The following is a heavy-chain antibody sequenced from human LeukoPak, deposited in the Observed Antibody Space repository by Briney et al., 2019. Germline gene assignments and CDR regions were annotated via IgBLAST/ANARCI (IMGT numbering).Heavy chain of an antibody. Sequence: SETLSLTCSVSGVSISSSTYYWGWIRQPPGKGLEWIGSMYYGGSTYYNPSLKSRVTMSVDTSKNHFSLKLSSVTAADTAVYYCTRHVEQWLVRFYFDYWGQGTLVTASS. CDR1: GVSISSSTYY. CDR3: TRHVEQWLVRFYFDY. CDR2: MYYGGST. J-gene: IGHJ4*02. V-gene: IGHV4-39*01. D-gene: IGHD6-19*01.